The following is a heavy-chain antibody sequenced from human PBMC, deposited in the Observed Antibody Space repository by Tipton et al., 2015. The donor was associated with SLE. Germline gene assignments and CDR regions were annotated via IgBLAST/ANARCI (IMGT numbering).Heavy chain of an antibody. Sequence: SLRLSCAASGFTFSSYEMNWVRQAPGKGLEWVSYISSSGSTIYYADSVKGRFTISRDNAKNSLYLQMNSLRAEDTAVYYCAKALVVVVAATPCYFDYWGQGTLVTVSS. CDR3: AKALVVVVAATPCYFDY. J-gene: IGHJ4*02. V-gene: IGHV3-48*03. CDR2: ISSSGSTI. D-gene: IGHD2-15*01. CDR1: GFTFSSYE.